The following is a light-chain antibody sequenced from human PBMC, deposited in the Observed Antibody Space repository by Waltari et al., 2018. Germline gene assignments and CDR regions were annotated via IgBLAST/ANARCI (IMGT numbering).Light chain of an antibody. J-gene: IGKJ2*01. CDR2: GTY. CDR3: QQRASWPNT. V-gene: IGKV3-11*01. CDR1: QSVSNY. Sequence: EIVLTQSPATLSLSPGEGATLSCRASQSVSNYLAWYQQKPGQAPRSLIYGTYNRATGIPARFSGSVSGTDFTLTISSLEPEDFAVYYCQQRASWPNTFGQGTKLEIK.